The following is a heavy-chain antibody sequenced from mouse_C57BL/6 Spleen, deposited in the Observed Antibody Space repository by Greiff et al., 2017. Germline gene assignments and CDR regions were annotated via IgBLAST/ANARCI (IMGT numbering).Heavy chain of an antibody. J-gene: IGHJ4*01. V-gene: IGHV1-42*01. CDR1: GYSFTGYY. CDR3: ARSIYDGYYGYAMDY. CDR2: INPSTGGT. D-gene: IGHD2-3*01. Sequence: VHVKQSGPELVKPGASVKISCKASGYSFTGYYMNWVKQSPEKSLEWIGEINPSTGGTTYNQKFKAKATLTVDKSSSTAYMQLKSLTSEDSAVYYCARSIYDGYYGYAMDYWGQGTSVTVSS.